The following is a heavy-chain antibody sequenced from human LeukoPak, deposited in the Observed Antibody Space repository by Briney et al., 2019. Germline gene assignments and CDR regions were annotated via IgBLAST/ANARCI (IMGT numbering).Heavy chain of an antibody. CDR3: ARAPAFCGGDCYPARLDS. V-gene: IGHV3-30*03. CDR1: GFTVSSNY. Sequence: GGSLRLSCAASGFTVSSNYMSWVRQAPGKGLEWVAIVSYDGRSKYHADSVKGRFIISRDDSKNTLYLQMNSLRAEDTALYYCARAPAFCGGDCYPARLDSWGQGTLVTVSS. D-gene: IGHD2-21*02. J-gene: IGHJ4*02. CDR2: VSYDGRSK.